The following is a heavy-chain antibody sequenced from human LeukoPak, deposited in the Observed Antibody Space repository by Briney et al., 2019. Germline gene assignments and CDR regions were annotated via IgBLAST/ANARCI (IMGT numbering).Heavy chain of an antibody. Sequence: EASVKVSCKASGYSFTSYYMHCVRQAPGQGLEWMGIINPSGGSTTYAQKFQGRVTMTRDMSTSTVYMELSSLRSEDTAVYYCAKYYYDSSGYPYHYYYMDVWGKGTTVTISS. CDR2: INPSGGST. CDR1: GYSFTSYY. D-gene: IGHD3-22*01. V-gene: IGHV1-46*01. J-gene: IGHJ6*03. CDR3: AKYYYDSSGYPYHYYYMDV.